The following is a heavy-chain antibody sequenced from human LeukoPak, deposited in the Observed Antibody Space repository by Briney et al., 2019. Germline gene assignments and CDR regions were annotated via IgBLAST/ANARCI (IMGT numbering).Heavy chain of an antibody. J-gene: IGHJ4*02. CDR2: IYPGDSDT. D-gene: IGHD3-3*01. V-gene: IGHV5-51*01. CDR1: GYSFTTYW. Sequence: GESLKISCKGSGYSFTTYWTGWVRQMPGKGLEWMGIIYPGDSDTRYSPSFQGQVTISADKSISTAYLQWSSLKASDTAMYYCARGDQYYDFWSGYKTSNFDYWGQGTLVTVSS. CDR3: ARGDQYYDFWSGYKTSNFDY.